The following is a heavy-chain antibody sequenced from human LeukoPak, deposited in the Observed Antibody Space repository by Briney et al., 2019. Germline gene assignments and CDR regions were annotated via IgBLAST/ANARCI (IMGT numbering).Heavy chain of an antibody. CDR2: ISHRGTT. D-gene: IGHD5-18*01. CDR3: ARHEYGYGAFDI. Sequence: SETLSLTCTVSGDSITTYYWSRIRQSPGKGLEWIGYISHRGTTDYNPSLKSRVAISSDTSRNQFALTLSSVTAADTAVYYCARHEYGYGAFDIWGQGTRVTVSS. J-gene: IGHJ3*02. V-gene: IGHV4-59*08. CDR1: GDSITTYY.